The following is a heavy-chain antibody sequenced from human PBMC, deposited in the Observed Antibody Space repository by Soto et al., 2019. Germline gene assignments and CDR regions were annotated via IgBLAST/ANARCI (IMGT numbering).Heavy chain of an antibody. J-gene: IGHJ4*02. Sequence: PGGSLRLSCAASGFTFSSYAMSWVRQAPGNGLELVSVISGSDDSTYYADSVKGRFTISRDNSKNTLYLQMNSLRAEDTAVYYCAKRSSSSTFDYWGQGTLVTVS. CDR1: GFTFSSYA. V-gene: IGHV3-23*01. CDR3: AKRSSSSTFDY. D-gene: IGHD6-6*01. CDR2: ISGSDDST.